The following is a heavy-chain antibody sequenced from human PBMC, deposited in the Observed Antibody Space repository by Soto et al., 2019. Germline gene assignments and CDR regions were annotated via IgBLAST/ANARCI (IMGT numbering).Heavy chain of an antibody. CDR3: ARGENWFDP. Sequence: EVQLVESGGGLVQPGGSLRLSCAAPGFTLSSYWMSWVRQAPGKGLEWVANIKQDGSEKYYVDSVKGRFTISRDNAKNSLYLQMNSLRAEDTAVYYCARGENWFDPWGQGTLVTVSS. V-gene: IGHV3-7*04. J-gene: IGHJ5*02. CDR2: IKQDGSEK. CDR1: GFTLSSYW.